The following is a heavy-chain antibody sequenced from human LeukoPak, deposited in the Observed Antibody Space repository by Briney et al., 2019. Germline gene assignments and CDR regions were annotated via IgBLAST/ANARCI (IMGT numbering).Heavy chain of an antibody. CDR1: GGSISSYY. CDR2: INHSGST. V-gene: IGHV4-34*01. Sequence: PSETLSLTCTVSGGSISSYYWSWIRQPPGKGLEWIGEINHSGSTNYNPSLKSRVTISVDTSKNQFSLKLSSVTAADTAVYYCARQRHPPAAMDGGYGSGRGYFAYWGQGTLVTVSS. D-gene: IGHD3-10*01. CDR3: ARQRHPPAAMDGGYGSGRGYFAY. J-gene: IGHJ4*02.